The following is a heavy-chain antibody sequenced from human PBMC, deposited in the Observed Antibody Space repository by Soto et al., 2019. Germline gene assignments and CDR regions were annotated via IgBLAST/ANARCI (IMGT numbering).Heavy chain of an antibody. J-gene: IGHJ4*02. CDR2: VSYTGST. CDR3: TGEGAHCGVDCYFDY. D-gene: IGHD2-21*02. Sequence: SETLSLTCTASGATLSSGGFHWSWVRQHPVKGLEWIGYVSYTGSTNYNPSLKSRVTMSADTSKNQFSLRLNSVTAADSAVYYCTGEGAHCGVDCYFDYWGQGIQVTVSS. CDR1: GATLSSGGFH. V-gene: IGHV4-31*03.